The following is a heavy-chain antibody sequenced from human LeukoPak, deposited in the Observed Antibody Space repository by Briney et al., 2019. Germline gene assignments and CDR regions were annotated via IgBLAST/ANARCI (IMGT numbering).Heavy chain of an antibody. V-gene: IGHV3-30*18. CDR1: GFTFSSYG. J-gene: IGHJ4*02. CDR3: AKDNY. CDR2: ISYDGSNK. Sequence: GGSLRLSCAASGFTFSSYGMHWVRQAPGKGLEWVAVISYDGSNKYYADSVKGRFTISRDNSKNTLYLQMNGLRAEDTAVYYCAKDNYWGQGTLVTVSS.